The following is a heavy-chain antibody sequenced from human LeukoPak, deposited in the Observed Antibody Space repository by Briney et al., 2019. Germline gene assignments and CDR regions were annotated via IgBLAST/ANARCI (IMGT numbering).Heavy chain of an antibody. V-gene: IGHV6-1*01. J-gene: IGHJ3*02. D-gene: IGHD1/OR15-1a*01. CDR2: TYYRSN. Sequence: SQTLSLTCAISGDSVSSSSDAWNWIRQSPSRGLEWLGRTYYRSNDYAPSVKTRMTINVDTSKNPVSLQLSSVTPEDTAVYYCARGRNNAFDIWGQGTMVTVS. CDR1: GDSVSSSSDA. CDR3: ARGRNNAFDI.